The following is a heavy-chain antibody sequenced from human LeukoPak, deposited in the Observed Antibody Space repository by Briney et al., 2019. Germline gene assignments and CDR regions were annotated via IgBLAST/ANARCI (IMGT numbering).Heavy chain of an antibody. V-gene: IGHV4-61*01. CDR3: ARDQDGEQLSY. CDR2: IYYSGST. D-gene: IGHD3-10*01. Sequence: SETLSLTCTVSGGSVSSGSYYWSWIRQPPGKGLEWIGYIYYSGSTNYNPSLKSRVTISVDTSKNQFSLKLSSVTAADTAVYYCARDQDGEQLSYWGQGTLVTVSS. J-gene: IGHJ4*02. CDR1: GGSVSSGSYY.